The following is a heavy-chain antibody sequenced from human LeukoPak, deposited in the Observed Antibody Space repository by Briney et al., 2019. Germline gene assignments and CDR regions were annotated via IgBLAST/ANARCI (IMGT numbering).Heavy chain of an antibody. D-gene: IGHD5-12*01. J-gene: IGHJ3*02. V-gene: IGHV4-39*01. CDR2: FYDSGST. CDR1: GGSIRSRNYY. Sequence: SETLSLTCTVPGGSIRSRNYYCGWIRQPPGKGLEWIGNFYDSGSTYYNPSLKSRVTISGDTSKNQFSLKLTSVTAADTAVYYCASHTRPGCSGYENAFDIWGQGTMVTVSS. CDR3: ASHTRPGCSGYENAFDI.